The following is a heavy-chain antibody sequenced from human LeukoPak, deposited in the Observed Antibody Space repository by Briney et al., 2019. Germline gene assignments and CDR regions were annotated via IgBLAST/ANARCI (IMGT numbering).Heavy chain of an antibody. V-gene: IGHV4-30-4*01. CDR1: GGSISSGNYY. Sequence: SETLSLTCIVSGGSISSGNYYWSWIRQPPGKGLEWIGYIYYSGTTYYNPSLKSRVTISVDTSKNHFSLKLSSVTAADTAVYYCTRYYFDGYGMDVWGQGTTVIVS. D-gene: IGHD3-9*01. J-gene: IGHJ6*02. CDR3: TRYYFDGYGMDV. CDR2: IYYSGTT.